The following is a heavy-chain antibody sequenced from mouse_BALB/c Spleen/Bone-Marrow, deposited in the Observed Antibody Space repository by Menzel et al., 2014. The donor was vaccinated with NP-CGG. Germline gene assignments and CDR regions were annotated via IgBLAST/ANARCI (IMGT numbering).Heavy chain of an antibody. V-gene: IGHV3-1*02. CDR3: ARGGYYGSNYFDY. D-gene: IGHD1-1*01. J-gene: IGHJ2*01. Sequence: EVKLVESGPDLVKPSQSLSLTCTVTGYSITSGYSWHWIRQLPGNKLEWMGYIHYSGSTNYNPSLKSRIAITRDTSKNQFFMQLNSVTTEDTAAYYCARGGYYGSNYFDYWGQGTTLTVSS. CDR1: GYSITSGYS. CDR2: IHYSGST.